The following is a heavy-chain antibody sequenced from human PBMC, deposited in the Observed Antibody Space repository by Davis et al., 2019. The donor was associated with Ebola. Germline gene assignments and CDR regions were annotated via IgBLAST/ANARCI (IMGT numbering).Heavy chain of an antibody. CDR2: IDPSDSYT. J-gene: IGHJ5*02. Sequence: GESLKISCQGSGYSFTSYWISWVRQMPGKGLEWMGRIDPSDSYTNYSPSFQGHVTISADKSISTAYLQWSSLKASDTAMYYCARLHGGAARFDPWGQGTLVTVSS. D-gene: IGHD6-6*01. CDR1: GYSFTSYW. CDR3: ARLHGGAARFDP. V-gene: IGHV5-10-1*01.